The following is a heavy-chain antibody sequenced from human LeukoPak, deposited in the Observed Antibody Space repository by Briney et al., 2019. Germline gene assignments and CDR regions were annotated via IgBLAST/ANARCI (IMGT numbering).Heavy chain of an antibody. CDR1: GLIVGNYW. CDR2: IKQDGSET. CDR3: ANVFYYGMEV. V-gene: IGHV3-7*01. Sequence: PGGSRRLSCAASGLIVGNYWMSWVRQAPGQGMEWVANIKQDGSETYYVHSVKGRFTISRDNVKNSLSLQMNSLRAEDTAVYYCANVFYYGMEVWGQGTTVTVSS. D-gene: IGHD5/OR15-5a*01. J-gene: IGHJ6*02.